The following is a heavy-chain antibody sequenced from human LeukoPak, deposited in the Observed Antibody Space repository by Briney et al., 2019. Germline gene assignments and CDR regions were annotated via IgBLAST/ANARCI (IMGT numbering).Heavy chain of an antibody. CDR3: ATDRDNSDWQKRFDS. D-gene: IGHD2-21*02. V-gene: IGHV3-7*01. CDR1: GFTFSDYY. CDR2: INQDASEI. Sequence: GGSLRLSCATSGFTFSDYYLSWLRQAPGKGREGVGNINQDASEINYVDSVRGRFTISRDNAKNSLHLQMNSLRAEDTAVYYCATDRDNSDWQKRFDSWGQGTLVTVSS. J-gene: IGHJ4*02.